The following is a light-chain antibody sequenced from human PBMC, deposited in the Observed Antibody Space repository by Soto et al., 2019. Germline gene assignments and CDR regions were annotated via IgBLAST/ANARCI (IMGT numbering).Light chain of an antibody. CDR2: AAS. J-gene: IGKJ1*01. V-gene: IGKV1-39*01. CDR3: QQSYSTPRT. CDR1: QSISSY. Sequence: IQLTQSPSSLSASVGDRVTITCRASQSISSYLNWYQQKPGKAPKLLIYAASSLQSGVPSRFSGSRSGTDFTLTISSLQPADFATYYCQQSYSTPRTFGQGTKVDIK.